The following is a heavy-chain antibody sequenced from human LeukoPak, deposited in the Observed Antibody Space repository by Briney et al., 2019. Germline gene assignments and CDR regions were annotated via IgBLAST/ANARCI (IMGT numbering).Heavy chain of an antibody. J-gene: IGHJ4*02. D-gene: IGHD6-6*01. CDR1: GGSFNGYY. CDR3: ARRSEYSSSSGVNY. CDR2: INQSGGI. Sequence: SETLSLTCAGQGGSFNGYYCNWIRQAPGKGLEWIGEINQSGGINYNPSLKCRVTMSVDTSKNQFSLNLISLTAADTAVYYCARRSEYSSSSGVNYWGQGTLVTVSS. V-gene: IGHV4-34*01.